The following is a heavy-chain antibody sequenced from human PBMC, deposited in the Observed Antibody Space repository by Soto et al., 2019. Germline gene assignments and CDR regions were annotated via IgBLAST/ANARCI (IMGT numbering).Heavy chain of an antibody. Sequence: LSLTCTVSGGFVSSGSYYWSWIGQPSGKGLEWIGYIYYSGSTNYNPSLKSRVTISVDTSKNQFSLKLSSVTAADTAVYYCSRLTSCGGDCYYFDYWGQGTLVTVSS. J-gene: IGHJ4*02. CDR2: IYYSGST. V-gene: IGHV4-61*01. CDR1: GGFVSSGSYY. CDR3: SRLTSCGGDCYYFDY. D-gene: IGHD2-21*02.